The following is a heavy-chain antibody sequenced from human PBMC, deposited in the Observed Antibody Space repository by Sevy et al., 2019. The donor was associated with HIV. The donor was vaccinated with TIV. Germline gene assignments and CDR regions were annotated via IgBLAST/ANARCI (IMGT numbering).Heavy chain of an antibody. CDR3: ARDRGVGTSSYGMDV. CDR2: ISTSSTYI. Sequence: GSLRLSCTASGFIFSHYSMNWVRQTPGKGLEWVSSISTSSTYIYYADSVKGRFTISRDNAKNLLYLQMNSLRAEDTAVYQCARDRGVGTSSYGMDVWGQGTTVTVSS. V-gene: IGHV3-21*01. CDR1: GFIFSHYS. J-gene: IGHJ6*02. D-gene: IGHD1-26*01.